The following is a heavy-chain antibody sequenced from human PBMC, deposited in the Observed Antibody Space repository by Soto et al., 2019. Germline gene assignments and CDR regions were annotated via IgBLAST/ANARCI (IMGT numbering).Heavy chain of an antibody. CDR3: ARQPEWLRVYYMDV. CDR2: ASYSGGT. V-gene: IGHV4-39*01. CDR1: GGSITSGSYY. Sequence: QLQLQESGPGLVKPSETLSLTCSVSGGSITSGSYYWGWIRQPPGKGLEWIGSASYSGGTYYNPSLKSRVTISVDTSKNQFSLRLSSVTAADSAVFYCARQPEWLRVYYMDVWGKGTTVTVSS. D-gene: IGHD3-3*01. J-gene: IGHJ6*03.